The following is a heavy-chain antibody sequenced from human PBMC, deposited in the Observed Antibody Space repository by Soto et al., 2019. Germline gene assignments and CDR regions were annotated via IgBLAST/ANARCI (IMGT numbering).Heavy chain of an antibody. D-gene: IGHD6-13*01. CDR3: ARDREAAAGTWAWSYYYYGMDV. V-gene: IGHV3-30-3*01. J-gene: IGHJ6*02. CDR2: ISYDGSNK. Sequence: QVQLVESGGGVVQPGRSLRLSCAASGFTFSSYAMHWVRQAPGKGLEWVAVISYDGSNKYYADSVKGRFTISRDNSKNXXYXQXXSMRAEDTAVYYCARDREAAAGTWAWSYYYYGMDVWGHWTTVTVSS. CDR1: GFTFSSYA.